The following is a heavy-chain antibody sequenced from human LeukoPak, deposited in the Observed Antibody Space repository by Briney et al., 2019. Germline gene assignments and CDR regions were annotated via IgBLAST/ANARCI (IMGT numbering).Heavy chain of an antibody. J-gene: IGHJ4*02. CDR3: ARVTAVAGHIDY. CDR2: IYYSGST. D-gene: IGHD6-19*01. V-gene: IGHV4-39*07. CDR1: GGSISSSSYY. Sequence: PSETLSLTCTVSGGSISSSSYYWGWIRQPPGKGLEWIGSIYYSGSTYYNPSLKSRVTISVDTSKNQFSLKLSSVTAADTAVYYCARVTAVAGHIDYWGQGTLVTVSS.